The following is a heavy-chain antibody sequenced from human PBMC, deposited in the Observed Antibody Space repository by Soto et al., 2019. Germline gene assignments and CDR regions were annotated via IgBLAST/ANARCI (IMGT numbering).Heavy chain of an antibody. Sequence: EVQLLESGGGLVQPGGSLRLSCAASGFTFSSYAMSWVRQAPGKGLEWVSAISGSGGSTYYADSVKGRFTISRDNSKNTLYLQMNSLRAEDTAVYYRAKSGSRRWLLHYYFDYWGQGTLVTVSS. D-gene: IGHD3-10*01. V-gene: IGHV3-23*01. CDR2: ISGSGGST. CDR1: GFTFSSYA. J-gene: IGHJ4*02. CDR3: AKSGSRRWLLHYYFDY.